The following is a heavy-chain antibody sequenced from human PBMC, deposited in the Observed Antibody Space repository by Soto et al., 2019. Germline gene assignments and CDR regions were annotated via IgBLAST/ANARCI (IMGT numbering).Heavy chain of an antibody. V-gene: IGHV1-18*01. CDR3: ARDLLWFGENYYYYYMDV. Sequence: ASVKVSCKASGYTFTSYGISWVRQAPGQGLEWMGWISAYNGNTNYAQKLQGRVTMTTDTSTSTAYMELRSLRSDDTAVYYCARDLLWFGENYYYYYMDVCGKGTTVTVSS. J-gene: IGHJ6*03. CDR2: ISAYNGNT. D-gene: IGHD3-10*01. CDR1: GYTFTSYG.